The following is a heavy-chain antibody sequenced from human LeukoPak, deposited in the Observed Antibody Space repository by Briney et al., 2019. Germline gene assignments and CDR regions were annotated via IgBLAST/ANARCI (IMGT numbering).Heavy chain of an antibody. J-gene: IGHJ4*02. CDR1: GGSISSYY. CDR3: ARGGLVDTAMIGGYYYDSSGYYYFDY. CDR2: IYYSGST. Sequence: PSETLSLTCTVSGGSISSYYWSWIRQPPGKVLEWIGYIYYSGSTNYNPSLKSRVTISVDTSKNQFSLKLSSVTAADTAVYYCARGGLVDTAMIGGYYYDSSGYYYFDYWGQGTLVTVSS. D-gene: IGHD3-22*01. V-gene: IGHV4-59*01.